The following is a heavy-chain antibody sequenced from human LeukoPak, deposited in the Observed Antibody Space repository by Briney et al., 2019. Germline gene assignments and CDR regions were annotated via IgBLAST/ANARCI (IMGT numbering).Heavy chain of an antibody. V-gene: IGHV1-3*01. J-gene: IGHJ3*02. D-gene: IGHD3-22*01. CDR2: INAGNGNT. CDR1: GYAFTSYA. CDR3: ARDRPYDSSGSNAFDI. Sequence: ASVKVSCKASGYAFTSYAMHWVRQAPGQRLEWMGWINAGNGNTKYSQKFQGRVTITRDTSASTAYMELSSLRSEDTAVYYRARDRPYDSSGSNAFDIWGQGTMVTVSS.